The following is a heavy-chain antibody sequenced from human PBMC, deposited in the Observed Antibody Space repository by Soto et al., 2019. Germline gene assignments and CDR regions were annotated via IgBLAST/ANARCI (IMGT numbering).Heavy chain of an antibody. CDR1: GHTFTSYG. CDR2: ISAYNGNT. CDR3: ARDVEIAVVLGY. J-gene: IGHJ4*02. D-gene: IGHD3-22*01. V-gene: IGHV1-18*01. Sequence: ASVKVSCKASGHTFTSYGISWVRQAPGQGLEWMGWISAYNGNTNYAQKLQGRVTMTTDTSTSTAYMELRSLRSDDTAVYYCARDVEIAVVLGYWGQGTLVTVSS.